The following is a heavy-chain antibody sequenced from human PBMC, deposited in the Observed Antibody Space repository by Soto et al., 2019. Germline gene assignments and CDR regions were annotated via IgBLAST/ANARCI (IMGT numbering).Heavy chain of an antibody. D-gene: IGHD3-22*01. V-gene: IGHV3-30-3*01. CDR3: ARDQDYYDSSGYYYPGLFDY. CDR1: GFTFSSYA. J-gene: IGHJ4*02. CDR2: ISYDGSNK. Sequence: GSLRLSCAASGFTFSSYAMHWVRQAPGKGLEWVAVISYDGSNKYYADSVKGRFTISRDNSKNTLYLQMNSLRAEDTAVYYCARDQDYYDSSGYYYPGLFDYWGQGTLVTVSS.